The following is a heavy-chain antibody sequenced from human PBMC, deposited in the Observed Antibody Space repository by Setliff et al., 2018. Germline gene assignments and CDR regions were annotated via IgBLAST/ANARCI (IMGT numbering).Heavy chain of an antibody. CDR2: IITNTGKT. CDR1: GYTFTNYG. Sequence: GASVKVSCKASGYTFTNYGFTWVRQAPGQGLEWMGMIITNTGKTSYPKKFQGRVTMTTDTYTGTGYMELRSLTSDDTAVYYCATFRGYTYGYDYWGQGTLVTVSS. V-gene: IGHV1-18*01. CDR3: ATFRGYTYGYDY. D-gene: IGHD5-18*01. J-gene: IGHJ4*02.